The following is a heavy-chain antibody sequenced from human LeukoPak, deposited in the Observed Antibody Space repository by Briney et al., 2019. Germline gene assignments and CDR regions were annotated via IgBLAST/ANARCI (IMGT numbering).Heavy chain of an antibody. CDR2: ISYDGSNK. J-gene: IGHJ3*02. Sequence: PGGSLRLSCAASGFTFSSYAMHWVRQAPGKGLEWVAVISYDGSNKYYADPVKGRFTISRDNSKNTLYLQMNSLRAEDTAVYYCAREDFWSGYYHTQNAFDIWGQGTMVTVSS. V-gene: IGHV3-30-3*01. CDR1: GFTFSSYA. CDR3: AREDFWSGYYHTQNAFDI. D-gene: IGHD3-3*01.